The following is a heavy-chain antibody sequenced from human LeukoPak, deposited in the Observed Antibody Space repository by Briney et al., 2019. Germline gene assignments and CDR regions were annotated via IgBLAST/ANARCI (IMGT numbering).Heavy chain of an antibody. CDR1: GGSMCSYY. J-gene: IGHJ4*02. CDR2: MYYSGST. D-gene: IGHD3-22*01. Sequence: SETLSLTCTVSGGSMCSYYWSWIRQPPGKGLEWIGHMYYSGSTNYNPSLKSRVTISVDTSKNQFSLRLSSVTAADTAFYYCARNYDNSGYTAFGHWGRGTLATVSS. CDR3: ARNYDNSGYTAFGH. V-gene: IGHV4-59*01.